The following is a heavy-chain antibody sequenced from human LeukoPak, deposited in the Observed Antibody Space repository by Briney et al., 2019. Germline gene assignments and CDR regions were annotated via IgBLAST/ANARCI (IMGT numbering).Heavy chain of an antibody. CDR1: GFTVSSNY. J-gene: IGHJ4*02. CDR3: AKDYTVTGFYFDY. Sequence: GGSLRLSCAASGFTVSSNYMRWVRQAPGPGLESVSVIYSGGSTYYADSVKGRFTISRDNSKNTLYLQMHSLRAEDTAVYYCAKDYTVTGFYFDYWGQGTLVTVSS. D-gene: IGHD4-17*01. V-gene: IGHV3-53*01. CDR2: IYSGGST.